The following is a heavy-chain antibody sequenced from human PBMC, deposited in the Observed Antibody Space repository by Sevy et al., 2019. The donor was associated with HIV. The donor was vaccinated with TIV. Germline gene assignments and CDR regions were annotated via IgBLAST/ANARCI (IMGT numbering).Heavy chain of an antibody. D-gene: IGHD3-16*01. V-gene: IGHV4-30-4*01. J-gene: IGHJ4*02. CDR2: IYYTGST. CDR1: GDSISSGAYY. Sequence: SETLSLTCTVSGDSISSGAYYWSWIRQPPGKGLEWIGYIYYTGSTYYNPSLKSRLSISVDTSKNQFSLNLSSVTAADTAVYYCARDPIATGVMEFWGQGTLVTVS. CDR3: ARDPIATGVMEF.